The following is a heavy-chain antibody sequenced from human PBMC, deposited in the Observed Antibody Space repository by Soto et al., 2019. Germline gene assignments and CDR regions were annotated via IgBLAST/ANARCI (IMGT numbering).Heavy chain of an antibody. Sequence: LSLTCTVSGASVGSGSDCWSWIRQPPGKGLEWIGYMSSSGSTNYHPSLKSRVTISVDTSKTHFSLKLSSVTAADTAVYYCARYVYYSSGDYYGMYVWGQGTTVTV. CDR2: MSSSGST. CDR1: GASVGSGSDC. CDR3: ARYVYYSSGDYYGMYV. J-gene: IGHJ6*02. V-gene: IGHV4-61*03. D-gene: IGHD3-22*01.